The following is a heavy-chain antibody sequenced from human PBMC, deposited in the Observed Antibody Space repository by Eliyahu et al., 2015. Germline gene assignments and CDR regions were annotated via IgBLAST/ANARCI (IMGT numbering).Heavy chain of an antibody. V-gene: IGHV4-39*01. D-gene: IGHD2-15*01. CDR2: IYNSGTT. Sequence: QLQLQESGPGLVKPSETLSLTXTVXGXSXSXSNNXWGWIRQPPGKGLEWIGSIYNSGTTYYNPSLKSRVTISVDTSKNQFSLKLSSVTAADTAVYYCARHGGSWLTSWCDYWGQGTLVTVSS. J-gene: IGHJ4*02. CDR3: ARHGGSWLTSWCDY. CDR1: GXSXSXSNNX.